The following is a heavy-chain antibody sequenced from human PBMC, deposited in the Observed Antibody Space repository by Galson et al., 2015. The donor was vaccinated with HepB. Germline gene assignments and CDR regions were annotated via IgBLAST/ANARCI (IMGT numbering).Heavy chain of an antibody. CDR3: ARIRRFGERGVLYYYYGMDV. V-gene: IGHV4-34*01. D-gene: IGHD3-10*01. Sequence: ETLSLTCAVYGGSFSGYYWSWIRQPPGKGLEWIGEINHSGSTNYNPSLKSRVTISVDTSKNQFSLKLSSVTAADTAVYYCARIRRFGERGVLYYYYGMDVWGQGTTVTVSS. CDR2: INHSGST. J-gene: IGHJ6*02. CDR1: GGSFSGYY.